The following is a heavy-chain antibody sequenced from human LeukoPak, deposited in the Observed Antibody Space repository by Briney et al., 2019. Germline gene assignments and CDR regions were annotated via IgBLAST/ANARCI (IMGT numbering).Heavy chain of an antibody. V-gene: IGHV1-8*01. Sequence: ASVKVSCKASGYTFTSYDINWVRQATGQGLEWMGWMNPNSGNTGYAQKFQGRVTMTRNTSISTAYMELSSLRSEDTAVCYCAREMALRYFDWLPYDAFDIWGQGTMVTVSS. J-gene: IGHJ3*02. CDR3: AREMALRYFDWLPYDAFDI. CDR2: MNPNSGNT. CDR1: GYTFTSYD. D-gene: IGHD3-9*01.